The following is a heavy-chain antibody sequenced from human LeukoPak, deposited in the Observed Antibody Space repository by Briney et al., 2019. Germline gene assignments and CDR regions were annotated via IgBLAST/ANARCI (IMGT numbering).Heavy chain of an antibody. CDR2: LSGSGSSV. Sequence: GGSLRLSCVVSGFTFSNNGMSWVRQAPGKGLEWVSGLSGSGSSVYYADSVRGRLTISRDNSRNTLYLQLDSLRADDTAVYYCAKGLNWFDPWAREPWSPSLQ. CDR3: AKGLNWFDP. D-gene: IGHD2-8*01. J-gene: IGHJ5*02. CDR1: GFTFSNNG. V-gene: IGHV3-23*01.